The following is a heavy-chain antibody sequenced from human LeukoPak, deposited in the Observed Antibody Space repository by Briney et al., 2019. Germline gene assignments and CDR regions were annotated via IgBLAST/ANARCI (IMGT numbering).Heavy chain of an antibody. CDR1: GGSISSYY. CDR3: ARRFPTTDYYYYYGMDV. Sequence: SETLSLTCTVSGGSISSYYWSWIRQPPGKGLEWIGYIYHSGSTNYNPSLKSRVTISVDTSKNQFSLKLSSVTAADTAVYYCARRFPTTDYYYYYGMDVWGQGTTVTVS. V-gene: IGHV4-59*08. CDR2: IYHSGST. J-gene: IGHJ6*02. D-gene: IGHD1-26*01.